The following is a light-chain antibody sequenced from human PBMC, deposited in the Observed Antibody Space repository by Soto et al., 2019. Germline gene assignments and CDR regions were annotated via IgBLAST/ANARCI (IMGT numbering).Light chain of an antibody. CDR2: DAP. CDR3: QQYNSYSET. CDR1: QSISSW. J-gene: IGKJ1*01. Sequence: DIQMTQSPSTLSASVGDRVTITCRASQSISSWLAWYQQKPGKAPKLLIYDAPSLESGVPSRFSGSGSGTEFTLTISSLQPDDFAPYYCQQYNSYSETFGQGTKVEIK. V-gene: IGKV1-5*01.